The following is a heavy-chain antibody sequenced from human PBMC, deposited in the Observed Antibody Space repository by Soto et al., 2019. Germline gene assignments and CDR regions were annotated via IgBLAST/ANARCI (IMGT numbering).Heavy chain of an antibody. CDR2: IIPIFNSA. D-gene: IGHD5-12*01. CDR3: AREVTVASYSFDF. V-gene: IGHV1-69*01. CDR1: GGTFNNYA. J-gene: IGHJ4*02. Sequence: QVQLVQSAAEVKRPGSSVKVSCKASGGTFNNYALSWVRQAPGQGLEWMGGIIPIFNSANYAQKFQGRVTITADDSTSTAYMELRSLRPDDTAVYYCAREVTVASYSFDFWGQGTLVTVSS.